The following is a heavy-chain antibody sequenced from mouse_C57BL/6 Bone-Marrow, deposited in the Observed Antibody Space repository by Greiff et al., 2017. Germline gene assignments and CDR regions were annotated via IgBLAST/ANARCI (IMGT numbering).Heavy chain of an antibody. CDR1: GFTFSDYG. D-gene: IGHD1-1*01. Sequence: EVKLMESGGGLVKPGGSLKLSCAASGFTFSDYGMHWVRQAPEKGLEWVAYISSGSSTIYYADTVKGRFTISRDNAKNTLFLQMTSLRSEDTAMYYCARIPYGSSPYWYFDVWGTGTTVTVPS. V-gene: IGHV5-17*01. CDR2: ISSGSSTI. CDR3: ARIPYGSSPYWYFDV. J-gene: IGHJ1*03.